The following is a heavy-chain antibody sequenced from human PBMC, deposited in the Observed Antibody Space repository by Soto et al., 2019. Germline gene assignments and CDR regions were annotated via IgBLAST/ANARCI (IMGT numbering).Heavy chain of an antibody. Sequence: QVQLVESGGGVVQPGRSLSLSCAASGFTFSSYGMHWVRQAPGKGLAWVAVISYDGSNKYYADSVKGQFTISRDNSKNTLYLQMNSLRAEDTAVYYCAKDRGGYSGSYYTLFDYWCQGTLVTVSS. D-gene: IGHD1-26*01. V-gene: IGHV3-30*18. CDR3: AKDRGGYSGSYYTLFDY. CDR2: ISYDGSNK. J-gene: IGHJ4*02. CDR1: GFTFSSYG.